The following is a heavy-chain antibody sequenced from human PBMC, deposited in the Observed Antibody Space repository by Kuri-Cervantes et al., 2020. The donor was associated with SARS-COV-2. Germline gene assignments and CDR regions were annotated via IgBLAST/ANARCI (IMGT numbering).Heavy chain of an antibody. D-gene: IGHD3-22*01. J-gene: IGHJ3*02. CDR2: ISSSSSTI. Sequence: GESLKISCAASGFTFSSYSMNWVRQAPGKGLEWVSYISSSSSTIYYADSVKGRFTISRDNSKNTLYLQMNSLRAEDTAVYYCAKDYLFQTYYYDSSGNDAFDIWGQGTMVTVSS. V-gene: IGHV3-48*01. CDR3: AKDYLFQTYYYDSSGNDAFDI. CDR1: GFTFSSYS.